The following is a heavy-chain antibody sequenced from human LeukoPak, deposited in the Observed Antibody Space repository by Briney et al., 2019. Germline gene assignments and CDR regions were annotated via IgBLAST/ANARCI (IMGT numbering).Heavy chain of an antibody. V-gene: IGHV4-59*01. CDR1: GGSISSYY. J-gene: IGHJ4*02. CDR3: ARLIVGANGYYFDY. Sequence: SETLSLTCTVSGGSISSYYWSWIRQPPGKGLEWIGYIYYSGSTNYNPSLKSRVTISVDTSKNQFSLKLSSVTAADTAVYYCARLIVGANGYYFDYWGQGTLVTVSS. D-gene: IGHD1-26*01. CDR2: IYYSGST.